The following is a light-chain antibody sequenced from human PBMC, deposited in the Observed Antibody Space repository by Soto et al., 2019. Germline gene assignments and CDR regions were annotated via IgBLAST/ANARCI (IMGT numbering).Light chain of an antibody. V-gene: IGKV1-5*01. J-gene: IGKJ1*01. Sequence: DIQMTQSPSTLSASVGGRVTITCRASQGVGTWVAWYQQKPGKAPKLLIYGASNLESGVPSRFSGSGSGTEFTLTITTLQPDDFATYFCQHYRRNTWSFGPGTKVDIK. CDR3: QHYRRNTWS. CDR2: GAS. CDR1: QGVGTW.